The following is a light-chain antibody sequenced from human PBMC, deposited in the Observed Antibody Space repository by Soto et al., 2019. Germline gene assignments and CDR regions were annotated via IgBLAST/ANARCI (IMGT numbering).Light chain of an antibody. J-gene: IGLJ1*01. CDR1: SSDVGAYKY. CDR3: SSFSDTTTTTLV. CDR2: EVS. V-gene: IGLV2-14*01. Sequence: QSALTQPASVSGSPGQSITISCTGTSSDVGAYKYVSWYQHHPGKAPKLIIYEVSNRPSGVPNRFSASKSGNTASLTISGLQTEAEADYFYSSFSDTTTTTLVFGAGTKVTVL.